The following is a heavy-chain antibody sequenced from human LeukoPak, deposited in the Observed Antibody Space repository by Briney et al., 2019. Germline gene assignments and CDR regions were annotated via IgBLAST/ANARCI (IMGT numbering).Heavy chain of an antibody. J-gene: IGHJ4*02. V-gene: IGHV4-39*01. CDR3: ARQVLSITGTTHFDN. CDR1: GGSISSSSYY. Sequence: SETLSLTCTVSGGSISSSSYYWGWIRQPPGKGLEWIGSIYYSGSTYYNPSLKSRVTISVDTSKNQFSLKLSSVTAADTAVYYCARQVLSITGTTHFDNWGQGTLVTVSS. D-gene: IGHD1-7*01. CDR2: IYYSGST.